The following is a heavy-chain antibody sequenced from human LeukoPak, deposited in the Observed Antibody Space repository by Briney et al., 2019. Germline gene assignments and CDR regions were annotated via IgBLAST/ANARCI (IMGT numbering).Heavy chain of an antibody. CDR1: GFTFSSYG. CDR3: AKDQCLDNYYYCMDV. Sequence: PAGSLRLSCAASGFTFSSYGMHWVRQAPGKGLEWVAFIRYDGSNKYYADSVKGRFTISRDNSKHTLYLQMNSLRAEDTAVYYCAKDQCLDNYYYCMDVWGKGTTVTISS. CDR2: IRYDGSNK. V-gene: IGHV3-30*02. D-gene: IGHD6-19*01. J-gene: IGHJ6*03.